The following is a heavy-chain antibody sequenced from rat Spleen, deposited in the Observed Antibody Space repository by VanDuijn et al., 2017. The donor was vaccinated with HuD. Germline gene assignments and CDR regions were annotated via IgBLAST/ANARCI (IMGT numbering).Heavy chain of an antibody. V-gene: IGHV2-13*01. Sequence: QVQLKESGPGLVQPSQTLSLTCTVSGFSLSNYGVIWVRQPPGKGLEWMGGIWGDGSTSYNSALKSRLSISKDTSNSQVFLTMNSLQIEDTATYYCATGPRILLIDWFAYWGQGTLVTVSS. J-gene: IGHJ3*01. CDR3: ATGPRILLIDWFAY. CDR1: GFSLSNYG. CDR2: IWGDGST. D-gene: IGHD1-6*01.